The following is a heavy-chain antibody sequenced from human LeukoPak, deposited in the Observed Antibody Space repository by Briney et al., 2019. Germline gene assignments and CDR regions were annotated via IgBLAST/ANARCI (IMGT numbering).Heavy chain of an antibody. V-gene: IGHV3-7*01. Sequence: PGGSLRLSCAAPGFTFSSYWMSWVRQAPGKGLEWVANIKQDGSEKYYVDSVKGRFTISRDNAKNSLYLQMNSLRAEDTAVYYCARKSDFDYWGQGTLVTVSS. CDR1: GFTFSSYW. CDR2: IKQDGSEK. J-gene: IGHJ4*02. CDR3: ARKSDFDY.